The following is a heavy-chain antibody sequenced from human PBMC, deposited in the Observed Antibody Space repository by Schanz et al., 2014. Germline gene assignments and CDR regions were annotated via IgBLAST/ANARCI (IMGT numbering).Heavy chain of an antibody. CDR1: GGSISSGGYS. CDR2: IFHSGST. J-gene: IGHJ2*01. CDR3: ARDTTWRLDL. D-gene: IGHD1-1*01. V-gene: IGHV4-30-2*01. Sequence: QLQLQESGSGLVEPSQTLSLTCGVSGGSISSGGYSWTWIRQPPGKGLEWIGYIFHSGSTFYNPSPNRRFPISVDRSRNQFSLKLTSVTAADTAVYYCARDTTWRLDLWGRGTLVTVSS.